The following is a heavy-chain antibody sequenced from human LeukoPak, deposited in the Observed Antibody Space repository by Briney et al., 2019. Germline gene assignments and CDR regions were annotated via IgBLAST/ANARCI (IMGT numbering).Heavy chain of an antibody. V-gene: IGHV4-34*01. CDR2: INHSGSA. CDR1: GESFSGYY. CDR3: ARQAAADY. Sequence: SETLSLTCDVSGESFSGYYWSWIRQPPGKGLEWIGEINHSGSANYNPYLKSRVTISVDTSKNQFSLKLSSVTAADTAVYYCARQAAADYWGQGTLVTVSS. J-gene: IGHJ4*02. D-gene: IGHD6-13*01.